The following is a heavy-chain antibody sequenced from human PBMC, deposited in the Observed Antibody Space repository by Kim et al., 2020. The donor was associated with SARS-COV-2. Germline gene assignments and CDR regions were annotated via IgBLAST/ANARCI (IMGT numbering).Heavy chain of an antibody. CDR1: GFTVRTYT. J-gene: IGHJ2*01. CDR3: AAVPNSDGFGWYFVL. Sequence: GGSLRLSCETSGFTVRTYTMGWVRQAPGKGLEWVSSISSSSTYTYYADSVKGRFTISRDNANNSLFLQMDSLRDEDTAVYYCAAVPNSDGFGWYFVLRGRSTPVTLSS. CDR2: ISSSSTYT. D-gene: IGHD3-16*01. V-gene: IGHV3-21*06.